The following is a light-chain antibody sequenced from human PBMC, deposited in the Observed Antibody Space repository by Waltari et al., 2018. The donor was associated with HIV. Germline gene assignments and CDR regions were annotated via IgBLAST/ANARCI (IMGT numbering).Light chain of an antibody. J-gene: IGLJ3*02. V-gene: IGLV2-18*02. CDR1: NSDVGSYNR. Sequence: QSALTQPPSVYGSPGQSVTISCTGTNSDVGSYNRASCYHLPPCTAPQLMLYEVNNRPSRVPHRFSGSKSGNTAALSISGLQVEDEAHYYCSSYTSSSTLRLFGGGTKLTVL. CDR2: EVN. CDR3: SSYTSSSTLRL.